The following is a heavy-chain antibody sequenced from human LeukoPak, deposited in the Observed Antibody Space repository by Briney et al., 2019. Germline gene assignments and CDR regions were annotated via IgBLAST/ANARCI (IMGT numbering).Heavy chain of an antibody. CDR1: GFTFSSYG. J-gene: IGHJ4*02. D-gene: IGHD6-13*01. CDR2: ISYDGSNK. Sequence: PGGSLRLSCAASGFTFSSYGMHWVRQAPGKGLEWVAVISYDGSNKYYADSVKGRFTISRDNSKNTLYLQMNSLRAEDTAVYYCARGLPGGFVGFSSSWYPLDYWGQGALVTVSS. CDR3: ARGLPGGFVGFSSSWYPLDY. V-gene: IGHV3-30*03.